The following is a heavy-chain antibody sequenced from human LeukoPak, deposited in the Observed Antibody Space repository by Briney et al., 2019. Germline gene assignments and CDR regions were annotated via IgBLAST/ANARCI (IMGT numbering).Heavy chain of an antibody. D-gene: IGHD3-22*01. CDR1: GYTFTGYY. CDR2: INPNSGGT. V-gene: IGHV1-2*02. Sequence: ASVKVSCTASGYTFTGYYMHWVRQAPGQGLEWMGWINPNSGGTNYAQKFQGRVTMTRDTSISTAYMELSRLRSDDTAVYYCASGFMGYDRSGYYDDAFDIWGQGTMVTVSS. J-gene: IGHJ3*02. CDR3: ASGFMGYDRSGYYDDAFDI.